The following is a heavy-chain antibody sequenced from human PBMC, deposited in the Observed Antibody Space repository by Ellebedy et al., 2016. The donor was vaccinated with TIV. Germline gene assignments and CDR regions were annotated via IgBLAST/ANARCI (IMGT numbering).Heavy chain of an antibody. CDR2: IIPIFGTA. CDR3: AIGGELLGDY. CDR1: GGTFSSYA. Sequence: SVKVSXKASGGTFSSYAISWVRQAPGQGLEWMGGIIPIFGTANYAQKFQGRVTITADESTSTAYMELRSLRSDDTAVYYCAIGGELLGDYWGQGTLVTVSS. D-gene: IGHD1-26*01. V-gene: IGHV1-69*13. J-gene: IGHJ4*02.